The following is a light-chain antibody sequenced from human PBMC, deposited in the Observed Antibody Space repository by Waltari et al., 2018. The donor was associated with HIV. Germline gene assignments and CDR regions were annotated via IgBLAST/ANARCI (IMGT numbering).Light chain of an antibody. J-gene: IGLJ3*02. V-gene: IGLV3-25*03. CDR3: QSADSSETLGV. CDR2: KDK. Sequence: YELTQPPSVSVSPGQTAKIICSGDELPDHSAPWYQQRPGQAPVLVIYKDKERPSGIPERFSGSSSGTTATLTISGVLEEDEADYYCQSADSSETLGVFGGGTKLTVL. CDR1: ELPDHS.